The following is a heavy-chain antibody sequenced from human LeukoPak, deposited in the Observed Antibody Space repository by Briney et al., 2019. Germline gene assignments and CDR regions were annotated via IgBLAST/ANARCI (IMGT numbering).Heavy chain of an antibody. CDR3: ARYRSGWPNYFVY. D-gene: IGHD6-19*01. J-gene: IGHJ4*02. Sequence: SETLSLTCAVYGGSFSGYYWSWIRQPPGKGLEWIGEINHSGSTNYNPSLKSRVTISVDTSKNQFSLKLSSVTAADTAVYYCARYRSGWPNYFVYWGQGTLVTVSS. CDR1: GGSFSGYY. V-gene: IGHV4-34*01. CDR2: INHSGST.